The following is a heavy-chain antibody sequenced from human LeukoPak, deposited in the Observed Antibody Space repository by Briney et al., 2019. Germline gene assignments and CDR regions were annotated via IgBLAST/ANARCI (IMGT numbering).Heavy chain of an antibody. CDR3: ARLYSSGWYVVAPQIDY. D-gene: IGHD6-19*01. CDR2: IYYSGST. V-gene: IGHV4-39*01. J-gene: IGHJ4*02. Sequence: PSETLSLTCTVSGGSISSSSYYWGWIRQPPGKGLEWIGSIYYSGSTYYNPSLKSRVTISVDTSKNQFSLKLSSVTAADTAVYYCARLYSSGWYVVAPQIDYWGQGTLVTVSS. CDR1: GGSISSSSYY.